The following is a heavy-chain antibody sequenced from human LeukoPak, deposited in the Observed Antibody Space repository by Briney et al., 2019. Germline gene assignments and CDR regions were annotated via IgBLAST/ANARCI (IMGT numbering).Heavy chain of an antibody. Sequence: GGSLRLSCAASGFTFSSYWMSWVRQAPGKGLEWVSHITSSSNTIYYADSVKGRFTISRDNSKNSLYLQVNSLRDEDTAVYYCARGYCSGGRCGFDYWGQGTVVTVSS. CDR1: GFTFSSYW. CDR3: ARGYCSGGRCGFDY. CDR2: ITSSSNTI. V-gene: IGHV3-48*02. D-gene: IGHD2-15*01. J-gene: IGHJ4*02.